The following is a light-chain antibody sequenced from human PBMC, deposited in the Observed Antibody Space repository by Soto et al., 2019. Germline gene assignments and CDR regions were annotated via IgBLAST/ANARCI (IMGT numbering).Light chain of an antibody. V-gene: IGKV1-39*01. CDR3: YHSGT. CDR1: QSISDF. J-gene: IGKJ1*01. Sequence: DIQMTQSPYSLSASVGDRVTITCRASQSISDFLNWYQQKPGKAPKLLIYAASTLQSGVPSRFSGSGSGTDFTLTISGLEPEDFAVYYCYHSGTFGQGTKV. CDR2: AAS.